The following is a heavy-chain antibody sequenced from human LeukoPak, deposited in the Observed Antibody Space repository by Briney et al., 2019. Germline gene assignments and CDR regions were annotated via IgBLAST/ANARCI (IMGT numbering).Heavy chain of an antibody. CDR2: INHSGST. J-gene: IGHJ4*02. CDR1: GGSFSGYY. V-gene: IGHV4-34*01. CDR3: ASGGYCSGGSCYHFDY. D-gene: IGHD2-15*01. Sequence: KTSETLSLTCAVYGGSFSGYYWSWIRQPPGKRLEWIGEINHSGSTNYNPSLKSRVTISVDTSKNQFSLKLSSVTAADAAVYYCASGGYCSGGSCYHFDYWGQGTLVTVSS.